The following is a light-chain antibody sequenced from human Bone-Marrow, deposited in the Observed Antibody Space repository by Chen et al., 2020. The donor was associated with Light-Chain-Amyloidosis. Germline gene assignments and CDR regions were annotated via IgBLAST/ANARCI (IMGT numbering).Light chain of an antibody. CDR3: QYYQGSSQWV. CDR2: EDD. CDR1: SGSIATNY. J-gene: IGLJ3*02. V-gene: IGLV6-57*01. Sequence: NFMLTQPHSVSESPGKTVIISCTRSSGSIATNYVQWYQQRPGSSPTTVIYEDDQSPSGVPDRFSGYIDRSSNSASLTISGLKAEEEADYYCQYYQGSSQWVFGGGTKLTVL.